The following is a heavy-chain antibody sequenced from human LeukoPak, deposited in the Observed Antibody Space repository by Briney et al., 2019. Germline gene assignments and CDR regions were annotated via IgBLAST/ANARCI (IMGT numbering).Heavy chain of an antibody. V-gene: IGHV4-59*12. Sequence: PSETLSLTCTVSGGSISSYYWSWIRQPPGKGLEWIGYIYYSGSTYYNPPLKSRITISIDRSKNHFSLKLSSVTAADTAVYYCARRSSLAWDYWGQGTLVTVSS. CDR2: IYYSGST. J-gene: IGHJ4*02. CDR3: ARRSSLAWDY. CDR1: GGSISSYY.